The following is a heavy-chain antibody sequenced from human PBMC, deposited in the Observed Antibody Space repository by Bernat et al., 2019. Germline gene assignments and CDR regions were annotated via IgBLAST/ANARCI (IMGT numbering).Heavy chain of an antibody. CDR1: GFTVSTNY. CDR2: VYSGVTT. V-gene: IGHV3-53*02. J-gene: IGHJ4*02. Sequence: EVQLVETGGGLIQPGGSLRLSCTVSGFTVSTNYVSWVRQAPGKGLEWVSVVYSGVTTYYADSVRGRFTISGDNSKNTLYLQMNSLRAEDTAVYYCARAGGGSSSPDGWYFDYWGQGTLVTVSS. CDR3: ARAGGGSSSPDGWYFDY. D-gene: IGHD6-6*01.